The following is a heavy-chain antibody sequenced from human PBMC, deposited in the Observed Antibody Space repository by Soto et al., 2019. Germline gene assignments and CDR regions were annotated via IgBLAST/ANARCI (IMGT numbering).Heavy chain of an antibody. Sequence: PGGSLRLSCAASGFTFSSYGMHWVRQAPGKGLEWVAVISYDGSNKYYADSVKGRFTISRDNSKNTLYLQMNSLRAEDTAVYYCAKGRWFGELYSWFDPWGQGTLVTVSS. V-gene: IGHV3-30*18. CDR2: ISYDGSNK. CDR3: AKGRWFGELYSWFDP. D-gene: IGHD3-10*01. CDR1: GFTFSSYG. J-gene: IGHJ5*02.